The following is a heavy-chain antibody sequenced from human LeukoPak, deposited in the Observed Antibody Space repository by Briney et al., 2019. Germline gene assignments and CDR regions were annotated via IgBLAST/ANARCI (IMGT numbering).Heavy chain of an antibody. V-gene: IGHV4-61*02. J-gene: IGHJ6*03. CDR2: IYTSGST. CDR1: GGSISSGSYY. CDR3: ARVGPSYYMDV. Sequence: SETLSLTCTVSGGSISSGSYYWSWIRQPAGKGLEWIGRIYTSGSTNYNPSLKSRVTISVDTSKNQFSLKLSSVTAADTAVYYCARVGPSYYMDVWGKGTTVTVSS.